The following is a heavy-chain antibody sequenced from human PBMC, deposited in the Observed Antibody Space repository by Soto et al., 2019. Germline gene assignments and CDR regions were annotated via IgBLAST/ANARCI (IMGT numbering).Heavy chain of an antibody. Sequence: EVQLVESGGGLVQPGGSLRLSCAASGFTFSSYWMSWVRQAPGKGLEWVANIKQDGSEKYYVESVKGRFTISRDNAKNSLYLQMNSLRAEDTSVYYCASVPGRSSEGNWFDPWGQGTLVTVSS. J-gene: IGHJ5*02. CDR2: IKQDGSEK. CDR3: ASVPGRSSEGNWFDP. V-gene: IGHV3-7*03. D-gene: IGHD6-6*01. CDR1: GFTFSSYW.